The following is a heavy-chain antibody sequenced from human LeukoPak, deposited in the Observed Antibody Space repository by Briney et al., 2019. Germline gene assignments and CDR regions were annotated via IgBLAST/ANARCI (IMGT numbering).Heavy chain of an antibody. D-gene: IGHD2-2*01. V-gene: IGHV1-24*01. Sequence: ASVKVSCKVSGYTLTELSMHWVRQAPGKGLEWMGGFDPEDGETICAQKFQGRVTMTEDTSTDTAYMELSSLRSEDTAVYYCATAQCSTSCRNWFDPWGQGTLVTVSS. CDR3: ATAQCSTSCRNWFDP. CDR2: FDPEDGET. CDR1: GYTLTELS. J-gene: IGHJ5*02.